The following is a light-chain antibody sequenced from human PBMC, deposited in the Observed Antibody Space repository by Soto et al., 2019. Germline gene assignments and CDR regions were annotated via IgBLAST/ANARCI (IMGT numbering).Light chain of an antibody. V-gene: IGKV1-5*01. CDR2: DAS. CDR3: QRYNSYSRT. J-gene: IGKJ1*01. Sequence: DIQMTQSPSTLSASVGDSVTITCRASQNVNNWVAWYQQKPGKAPRFLIYDASSLESGVPSRFSGSGSGTDFTLTISSLQPDDFATYYCQRYNSYSRTFGQVTKVEIK. CDR1: QNVNNW.